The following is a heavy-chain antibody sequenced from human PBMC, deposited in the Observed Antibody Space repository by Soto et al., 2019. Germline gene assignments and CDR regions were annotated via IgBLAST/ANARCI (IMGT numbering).Heavy chain of an antibody. V-gene: IGHV1-18*01. CDR3: ARDRRYNWNYGWFDP. Sequence: QVQLVQSGAEVKKPGASVKVSCKASGYTFTSYGISWVRQAPGQGLEWMGWISPYNGNTNYAQNLQGRVTMTTDTSTSTAYMELRSQRSDDTAVYYCARDRRYNWNYGWFDPWGQGTLVTVSS. D-gene: IGHD1-7*01. J-gene: IGHJ5*02. CDR2: ISPYNGNT. CDR1: GYTFTSYG.